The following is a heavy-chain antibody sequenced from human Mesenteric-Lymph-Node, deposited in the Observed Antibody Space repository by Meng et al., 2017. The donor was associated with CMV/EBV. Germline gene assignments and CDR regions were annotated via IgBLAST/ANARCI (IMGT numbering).Heavy chain of an antibody. V-gene: IGHV1-18*01. CDR3: ARENRFLEWLYRTYYYYGMDV. Sequence: ASVKVSCKASGYTFTSYGISWVRQAPGQGLEWMGWISAYNGNTNYAQKLQGRVTMTTDTSTSTAYMELRSLRSDDTAVYYCARENRFLEWLYRTYYYYGMDVWGQGTTVTVSS. D-gene: IGHD3-3*01. CDR1: GYTFTSYG. J-gene: IGHJ6*02. CDR2: ISAYNGNT.